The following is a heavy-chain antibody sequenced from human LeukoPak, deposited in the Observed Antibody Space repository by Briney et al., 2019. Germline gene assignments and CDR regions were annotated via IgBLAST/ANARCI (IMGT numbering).Heavy chain of an antibody. CDR1: GFTFSSYA. CDR2: ISYDGSNK. J-gene: IGHJ4*02. CDR3: AREQQLVLVVDY. Sequence: GRSLRLSCAASGFTFSSYAMHWVRQAPGKGLEWVAVISYDGSNKYYADSVKGRFTISRDNSKNTLYLQMNSLRAEDTAVYYCAREQQLVLVVDYWGQGTLVTVSS. V-gene: IGHV3-30-3*01. D-gene: IGHD6-6*01.